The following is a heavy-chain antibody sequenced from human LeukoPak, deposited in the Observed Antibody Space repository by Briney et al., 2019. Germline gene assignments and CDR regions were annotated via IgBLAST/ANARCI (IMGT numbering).Heavy chain of an antibody. CDR3: AKADGSYKTLIDY. CDR1: GFTFSICA. J-gene: IGHJ4*02. CDR2: ISGSGSST. Sequence: AGGSLRLSRAASGFTFSICAMNWVRQAPGKGLEWVSGISGSGSSTYYADSVKGRFTISRDSSKNTVYLQMNSLRAEDTAIYYCAKADGSYKTLIDYWGQGTLVTVSS. D-gene: IGHD3-10*01. V-gene: IGHV3-23*01.